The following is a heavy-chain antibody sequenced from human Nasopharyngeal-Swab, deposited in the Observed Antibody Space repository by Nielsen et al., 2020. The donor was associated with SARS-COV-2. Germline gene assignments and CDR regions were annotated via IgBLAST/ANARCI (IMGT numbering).Heavy chain of an antibody. CDR1: GGSFSGYY. CDR2: INHSGST. D-gene: IGHD3-10*01. Sequence: SETLSLTCAVYGGSFSGYYWSWIRQPPGKGLEWIGEINHSGSTNYNPSLKSRVTISVDTSKNQFSLKLSSVTAADTAVYYCARGLFLYYYGSGSGGSHDYWGQGTLVTVSS. CDR3: ARGLFLYYYGSGSGGSHDY. J-gene: IGHJ4*02. V-gene: IGHV4-34*01.